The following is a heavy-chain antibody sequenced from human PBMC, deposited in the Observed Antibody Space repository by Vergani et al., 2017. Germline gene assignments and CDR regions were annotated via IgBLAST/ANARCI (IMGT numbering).Heavy chain of an antibody. V-gene: IGHV1-69*04. J-gene: IGHJ3*02. CDR1: GGTFSSYA. CDR3: ARPPGYDAIDAFDI. D-gene: IGHD4/OR15-4a*01. Sequence: QVQLVQSGAEVKKPGSSVKVSCKASGGTFSSYAISWVRQAPGQGLEWMGRIIPILGIANYAQKFQGRVTITADKSTSTAYMELSSLRSEDTAVYYCARPPGYDAIDAFDIWGQGTMVTVSS. CDR2: IIPILGIA.